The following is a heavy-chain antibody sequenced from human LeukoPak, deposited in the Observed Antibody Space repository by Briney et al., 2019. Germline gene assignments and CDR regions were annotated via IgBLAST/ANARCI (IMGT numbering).Heavy chain of an antibody. CDR2: INHSGST. CDR3: ARDVDIVSYFDY. D-gene: IGHD5/OR15-5a*01. J-gene: IGHJ4*02. CDR1: GGSFSGYY. V-gene: IGHV4-34*01. Sequence: SETLSLTCAVYGGSFSGYYWSWIRQPPGKGLEWIGEINHSGSTNYNPSLKSRVTISVDTSKNQFSLKLSSATAADTAVYYCARDVDIVSYFDYWGQGTLVTVSS.